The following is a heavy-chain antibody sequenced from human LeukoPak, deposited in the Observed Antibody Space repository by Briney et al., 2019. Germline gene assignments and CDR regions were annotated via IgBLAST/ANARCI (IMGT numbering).Heavy chain of an antibody. Sequence: ASVKVSCKASGGTFSSYAISWVRQAPGQGLEWMGGIIPIFGTANYAQKFQGRVTITADESTSTVYLQLGSLTSEDTAVYYCARDRVGATTWVFDSWGQGILVTVAS. CDR2: IIPIFGTA. V-gene: IGHV1-69*13. CDR3: ARDRVGATTWVFDS. CDR1: GGTFSSYA. D-gene: IGHD1-26*01. J-gene: IGHJ4*02.